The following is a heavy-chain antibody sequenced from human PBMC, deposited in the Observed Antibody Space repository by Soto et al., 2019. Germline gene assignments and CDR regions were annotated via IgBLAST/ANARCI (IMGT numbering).Heavy chain of an antibody. CDR2: ISYDGSNK. D-gene: IGHD5-12*01. J-gene: IGHJ4*02. V-gene: IGHV3-30-3*01. CDR3: ARDPRDGYKFDY. Sequence: QVQLVESGGGVVQPGRSLRLSCAASGFTFSSYAMHWVRQAPGKGLEWVAVISYDGSNKYYADSVKGRFTISRDNSKNTLYLQMNGLRAEDTAVYYCARDPRDGYKFDYWGQGTLVTVSS. CDR1: GFTFSSYA.